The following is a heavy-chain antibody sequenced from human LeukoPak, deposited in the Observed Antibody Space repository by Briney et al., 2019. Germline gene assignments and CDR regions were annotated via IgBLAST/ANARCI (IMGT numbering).Heavy chain of an antibody. Sequence: PSETLSLTCTVSGDSISSYYWSWIRQFPGKGLEWIGYIYYSGSTNYNPSLKSRVTISVDTSKNQFSLKLSSVTAADTAVYYCARGGITMVRGVYHYWGQGTLVTVSS. CDR3: ARGGITMVRGVYHY. CDR1: GDSISSYY. V-gene: IGHV4-59*08. J-gene: IGHJ4*02. CDR2: IYYSGST. D-gene: IGHD3-10*01.